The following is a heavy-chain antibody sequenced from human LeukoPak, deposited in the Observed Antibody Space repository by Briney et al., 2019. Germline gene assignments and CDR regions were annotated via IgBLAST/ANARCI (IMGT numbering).Heavy chain of an antibody. CDR1: GFTFSSYA. CDR3: ARDFWSGYYTGMVHYYYYGMDV. D-gene: IGHD3-3*01. Sequence: GGSLRLSCAASGFTFSSYAMHWVRQAPGKGLEWVAVISYDGSNKYYADSVKGRFTISRDNSKNTLYLQMNSLRAEDTAVYYCARDFWSGYYTGMVHYYYYGMDVWGQGTTVTVSS. J-gene: IGHJ6*02. CDR2: ISYDGSNK. V-gene: IGHV3-30*04.